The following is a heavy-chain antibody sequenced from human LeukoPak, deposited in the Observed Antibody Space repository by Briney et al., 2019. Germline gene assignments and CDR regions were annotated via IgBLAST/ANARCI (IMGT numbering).Heavy chain of an antibody. J-gene: IGHJ4*02. CDR2: ISGSGGST. V-gene: IGHV3-23*01. CDR1: GFTFSRYS. D-gene: IGHD5-24*01. CDR3: ARAVGTDGYNLWVY. Sequence: PGGSLRLSCAASGFTFSRYSMNWVRQAPGKGLEWVSAISGSGGSTYYADSVKGRFTISRDNSKNTLYLQMNSLRAADTAVYYCARAVGTDGYNLWVYWGQGTLVTVSS.